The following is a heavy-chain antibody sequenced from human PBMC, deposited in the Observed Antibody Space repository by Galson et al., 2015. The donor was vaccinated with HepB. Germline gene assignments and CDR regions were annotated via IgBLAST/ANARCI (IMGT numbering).Heavy chain of an antibody. V-gene: IGHV3-53*01. Sequence: SLRLSCAASGFIVGSNYISWVRQAPGKGLEWVSVIYNAGDTYYADSVKGRFTISRDNSKNTVYLQMNSLRAEDTAMYYCAKGYSKSWYSGLGYWGQGTLVTVSS. CDR1: GFIVGSNY. D-gene: IGHD5-12*01. J-gene: IGHJ4*02. CDR2: IYNAGDT. CDR3: AKGYSKSWYSGLGY.